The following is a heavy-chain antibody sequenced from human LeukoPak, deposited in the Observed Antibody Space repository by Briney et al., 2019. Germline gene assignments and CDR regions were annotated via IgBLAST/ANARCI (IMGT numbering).Heavy chain of an antibody. D-gene: IGHD3-16*01. Sequence: GGSLRLSCAASGFTFSNYWMSWVRQAPGKGLEWVSYISSSGSTIYYADSVKGRFTISRDNAKNSLYLQMNSLRAEDTAVYYCARDMGDLGFDAFDIWGQGTMVTVSS. V-gene: IGHV3-11*01. CDR2: ISSSGSTI. CDR1: GFTFSNYW. CDR3: ARDMGDLGFDAFDI. J-gene: IGHJ3*02.